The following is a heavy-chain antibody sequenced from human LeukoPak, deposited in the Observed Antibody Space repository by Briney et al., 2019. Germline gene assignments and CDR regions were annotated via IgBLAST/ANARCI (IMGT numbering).Heavy chain of an antibody. D-gene: IGHD1-26*01. Sequence: PGGSLRLSCTVSGFPFNDYVVHWVRQAPGKGLEWVAVTSADESIKVYGDSVRGRFTISRDNSKNIQYLHMNSLTVNDTAVYYCARDPALGAPDYLDYWGRGTLVTVSS. CDR2: TSADESIK. CDR1: GFPFNDYV. V-gene: IGHV3-30*03. CDR3: ARDPALGAPDYLDY. J-gene: IGHJ4*02.